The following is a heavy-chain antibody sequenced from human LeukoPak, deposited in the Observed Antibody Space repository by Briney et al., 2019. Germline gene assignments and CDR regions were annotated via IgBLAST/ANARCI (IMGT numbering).Heavy chain of an antibody. J-gene: IGHJ4*02. CDR1: GYSISSGYY. Sequence: SETLSLTCTVSGYSISSGYYWGWIRQPPGKGLEWIGSIYHSGSTYYNPSLKSRVTISVDTSKNQFSLKLSSVTAADTAAYYCARSRVPYDSSGYYSATSGSETTEDFDYWGQGTLVTVSS. V-gene: IGHV4-38-2*02. CDR2: IYHSGST. D-gene: IGHD3-22*01. CDR3: ARSRVPYDSSGYYSATSGSETTEDFDY.